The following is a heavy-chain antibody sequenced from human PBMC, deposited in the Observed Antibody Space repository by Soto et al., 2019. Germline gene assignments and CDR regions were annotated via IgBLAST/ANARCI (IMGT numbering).Heavy chain of an antibody. V-gene: IGHV4-31*03. Sequence: QVQLQESGPGLVKPSQTLSLTCTVSGGSISSGGYYWSWIRQHPGKGLEWIGYIYYSGSSYYNPSLKIRVTISVDTSKNQFSLKLSSVTAADTAVYYCARDRSYYGSGSYYGMDVWGQGTTVTVSS. CDR1: GGSISSGGYY. D-gene: IGHD3-10*01. J-gene: IGHJ6*02. CDR3: ARDRSYYGSGSYYGMDV. CDR2: IYYSGSS.